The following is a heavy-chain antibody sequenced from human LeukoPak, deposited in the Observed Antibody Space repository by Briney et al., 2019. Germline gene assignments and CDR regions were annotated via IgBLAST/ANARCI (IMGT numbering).Heavy chain of an antibody. CDR2: IYYSGST. CDR1: GGSISSGGYY. D-gene: IGHD5-24*01. J-gene: IGHJ4*02. Sequence: PSQTLSLTCTVSGGSISSGGYYWSWIRQHPGKGLEWIGYIYYSGSTYYNPSLKSRVTISVDTSKNQFSLELSSVTAADTAVYYCARGGLQHAFDYWGQGTLVTVSS. CDR3: ARGGLQHAFDY. V-gene: IGHV4-31*03.